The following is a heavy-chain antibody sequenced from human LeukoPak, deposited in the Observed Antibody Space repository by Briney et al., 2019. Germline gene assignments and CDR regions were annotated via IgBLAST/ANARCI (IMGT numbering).Heavy chain of an antibody. CDR3: ARHGTMVRGVNFWIPGVSFDY. CDR1: GYSFTSYW. Sequence: PGDSLKISCKGSGYSFTSYWIGWVRQMPGKGLEWMGIIHPGDSDTRYSPSFQGQVTISADKSISTAYLQWSSLKASDTAMYYCARHGTMVRGVNFWIPGVSFDYWGQGTLVTVSS. CDR2: IHPGDSDT. D-gene: IGHD3-10*01. J-gene: IGHJ4*02. V-gene: IGHV5-51*01.